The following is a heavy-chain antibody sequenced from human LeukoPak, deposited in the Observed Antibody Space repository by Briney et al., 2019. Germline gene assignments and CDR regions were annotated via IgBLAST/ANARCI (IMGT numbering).Heavy chain of an antibody. CDR3: VKDYDIVGWNWFDP. J-gene: IGHJ5*02. CDR2: ISSNGGST. D-gene: IGHD2-21*01. Sequence: PGGSLRLSCSASGFTFSSYAMRWVRQAPGKGLECVSAISSNGGSTYYADSVKGRFTISRDNSKNTLYLQMSSLRAEDTAVYYCVKDYDIVGWNWFDPWGQGTLVTVSS. CDR1: GFTFSSYA. V-gene: IGHV3-64D*06.